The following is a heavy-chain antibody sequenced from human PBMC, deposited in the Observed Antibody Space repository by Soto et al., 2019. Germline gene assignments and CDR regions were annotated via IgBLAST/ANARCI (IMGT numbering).Heavy chain of an antibody. CDR3: AMEYCSSTSCYRDY. D-gene: IGHD2-2*02. Sequence: QVQLVQSGAEVKKPGSSVKVSCKASGGTFSSYTISWVRQAPGQGLEWMGRIIPILGIANHAQKFQGRVTIXAXKXXSTAYMELSSLRSEDTAVYYCAMEYCSSTSCYRDYWGQGTLVTVSS. CDR2: IIPILGIA. V-gene: IGHV1-69*02. CDR1: GGTFSSYT. J-gene: IGHJ4*02.